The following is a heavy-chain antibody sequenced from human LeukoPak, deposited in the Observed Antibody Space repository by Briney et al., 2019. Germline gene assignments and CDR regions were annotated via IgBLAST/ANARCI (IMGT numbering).Heavy chain of an antibody. CDR1: GGSISSSSYY. D-gene: IGHD4-11*01. Sequence: SETLSLTCTVSGGSISSSSYYWGWIRQPPGKGLEWIGSIYYSGSTYYNPSLKSRVTISVDTSKNQFSLELSSVTAADTAVYYCARGTYDYSNYFDYWGQGTLVTVSS. V-gene: IGHV4-39*01. CDR2: IYYSGST. CDR3: ARGTYDYSNYFDY. J-gene: IGHJ4*02.